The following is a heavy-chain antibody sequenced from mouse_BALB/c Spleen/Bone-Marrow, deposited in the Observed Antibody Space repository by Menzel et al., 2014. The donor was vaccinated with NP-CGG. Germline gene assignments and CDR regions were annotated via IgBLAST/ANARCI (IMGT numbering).Heavy chain of an antibody. CDR1: GYTFTSYW. J-gene: IGHJ3*01. V-gene: IGHV1-87*01. CDR3: ARERGSSLLRSHQALFVY. D-gene: IGHD1-2*01. CDR2: IYPGDGDT. Sequence: VKLMESGAELASPGASVKLSCKASGYTFTSYWMEWVQQRPGQGLEWIGAIYPGDGDTSYTQKFKGKATLTADKSSSTAFMQLSSLASEDSAVYYCARERGSSLLRSHQALFVYWGQGTLVTVSA.